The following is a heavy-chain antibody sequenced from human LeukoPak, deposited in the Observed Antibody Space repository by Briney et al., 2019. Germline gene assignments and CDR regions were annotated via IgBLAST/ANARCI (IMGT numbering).Heavy chain of an antibody. J-gene: IGHJ4*02. CDR1: GYTFAGYF. CDR3: ARDLASTSNWEFDY. V-gene: IGHV1-2*04. D-gene: IGHD1-26*01. CDR2: INPNSGDT. Sequence: ASVRVSCEASGYTFAGYFIHWGRQAPGQGLEWMGRINPNSGDTEYAPKFQGWVTMTRDTSISTAYVEVRRLISDDTAVYYCARDLASTSNWEFDYWGQGTLVIVSS.